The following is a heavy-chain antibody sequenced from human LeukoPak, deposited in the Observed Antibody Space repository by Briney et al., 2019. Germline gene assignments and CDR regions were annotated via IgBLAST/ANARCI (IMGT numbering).Heavy chain of an antibody. CDR2: IYHSGST. CDR3: ARGPYTSGWFSFDY. V-gene: IGHV4-4*02. CDR1: GGSISSGNW. J-gene: IGHJ4*02. Sequence: PSGTLSLTCAVSGGSISSGNWWSWVRQPPGKGLEWIGEIYHSGSTNYNPSLKSRVTISVDKSKNQFSLKLSSVTAADTAVYYCARGPYTSGWFSFDYWGQGNMVTVSS. D-gene: IGHD6-19*01.